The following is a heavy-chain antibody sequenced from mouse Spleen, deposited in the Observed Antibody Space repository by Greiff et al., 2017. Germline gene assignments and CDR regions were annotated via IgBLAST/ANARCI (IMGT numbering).Heavy chain of an antibody. V-gene: IGHV1-7*01. J-gene: IGHJ1*01. Sequence: VQLQQSGAELAKPGASVKMSCKASGYTFTSYWMHWVKQRPGQGLEWIGYINPSTGYTEYNQKFKDKATLTADKSSSTAYMQLSSLTSEDSAVYYCASSYGTWYFDVWGAGTTVTVSS. CDR1: GYTFTSYW. CDR2: INPSTGYT. CDR3: ASSYGTWYFDV. D-gene: IGHD1-2*01.